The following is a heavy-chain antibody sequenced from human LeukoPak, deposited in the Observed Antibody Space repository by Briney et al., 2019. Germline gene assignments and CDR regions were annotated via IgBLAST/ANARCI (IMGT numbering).Heavy chain of an antibody. CDR1: GFTFSDYY. D-gene: IGHD3-16*02. Sequence: GGSLRLSCAASGFTFSDYYMSWIRQAPGKGLEYISYISNSGSSIFYPDSVKGRFTVSRDNAVNSLFLQMNSLRAEDSAVYYCARGLSWIDRWGQGTLVTVSS. J-gene: IGHJ5*02. CDR3: ARGLSWIDR. CDR2: ISNSGSSI. V-gene: IGHV3-11*04.